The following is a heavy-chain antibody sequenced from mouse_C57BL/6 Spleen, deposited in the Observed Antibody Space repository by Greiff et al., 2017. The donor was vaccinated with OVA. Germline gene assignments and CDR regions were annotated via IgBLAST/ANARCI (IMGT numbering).Heavy chain of an antibody. V-gene: IGHV1-19*01. CDR2: INPYNGGT. J-gene: IGHJ4*01. D-gene: IGHD2-4*01. CDR1: GYTFTDYY. CDR3: ARENYDYGGVLYAMDY. Sequence: VQLQQSGPVLVKPGASVKMSCKASGYTFTDYYMNWVKQSHGKSLEWIGVINPYNGGTSYNQKFKGKATLTVDKSSSTAYMELNSLTSEDSTVYYCARENYDYGGVLYAMDYWGQGTSVTVSS.